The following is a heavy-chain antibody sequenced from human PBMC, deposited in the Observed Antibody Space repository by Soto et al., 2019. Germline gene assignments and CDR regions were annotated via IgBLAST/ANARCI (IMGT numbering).Heavy chain of an antibody. CDR1: GFTFSSYS. Sequence: GGSLRPSCAASGFTFSSYSMSWVRQAPGKGLEWVSGFRTGGDDGTTYYADSVKGRFTISRDNSKNTLFLQMNSLRAEDTAIYYCAKKVNSGPGSQYFDYWGQGTLVTVSS. V-gene: IGHV3-23*01. D-gene: IGHD3-10*01. CDR3: AKKVNSGPGSQYFDY. J-gene: IGHJ4*02. CDR2: FRTGGDDGTT.